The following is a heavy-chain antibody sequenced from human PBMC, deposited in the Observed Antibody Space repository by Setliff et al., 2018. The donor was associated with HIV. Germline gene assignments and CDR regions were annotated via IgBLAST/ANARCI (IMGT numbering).Heavy chain of an antibody. CDR1: GGSISSSSYY. V-gene: IGHV4-61*05. CDR3: ARGVIETDYDYVDIYYYNYMDV. Sequence: PSETLSLTCTVSGGSISSSSYYWGWIRQSPGRELAWIGYISTSGTTKYNPSLKSRVTISGDTSKKHFSLRLTSVTAADTAVYFCARGVIETDYDYVDIYYYNYMDVWGKGTTVTVSS. D-gene: IGHD5-12*01. J-gene: IGHJ6*03. CDR2: ISTSGTT.